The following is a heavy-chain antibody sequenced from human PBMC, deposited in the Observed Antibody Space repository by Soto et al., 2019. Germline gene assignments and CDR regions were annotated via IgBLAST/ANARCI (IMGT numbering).Heavy chain of an antibody. V-gene: IGHV4-31*03. CDR1: GASINSGRYF. J-gene: IGHJ5*02. CDR2: ISYSGST. D-gene: IGHD3-10*01. CDR3: ARDGDASGRFPRGLDP. Sequence: SETLSLTCTVSGASINSGRYFWTWVRQHPGEGLEWIGFISYSGSTHYNPSLKSRVAISMDKSNNQFSLRLISVTAADTAVYHCARDGDASGRFPRGLDPWGQGTLVTVSS.